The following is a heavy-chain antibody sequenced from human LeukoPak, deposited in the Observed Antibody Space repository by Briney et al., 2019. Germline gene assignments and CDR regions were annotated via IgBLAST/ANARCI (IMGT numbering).Heavy chain of an antibody. CDR2: ISANNGNT. CDR3: ARGGSYSSSWYRIDY. Sequence: ASVRVSCKASGYTFTSYGVSWVRQAPGQGLDWMGWISANNGNTNSAQKFQGGVTMTTDTSTRTAYMELWSLRFDDTAVYYCARGGSYSSSWYRIDYWGQGTLVTVSS. J-gene: IGHJ4*02. D-gene: IGHD6-13*01. V-gene: IGHV1-18*01. CDR1: GYTFTSYG.